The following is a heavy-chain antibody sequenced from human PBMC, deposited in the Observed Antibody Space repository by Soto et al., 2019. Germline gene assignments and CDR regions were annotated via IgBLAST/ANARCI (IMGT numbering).Heavy chain of an antibody. CDR3: ARGAYCGGDCSYFDY. J-gene: IGHJ4*02. D-gene: IGHD2-21*01. CDR1: GYTFTSYG. CDR2: ISAYNGNT. Sequence: VSVKLSCNASGYTFTSYGISWVRQAPRQGLEWMGWISAYNGNTNYAQKLQGRVTMTTDTSTSTAYMELRSLRSDDTAVYYCARGAYCGGDCSYFDYWGQGTLVTVSS. V-gene: IGHV1-18*01.